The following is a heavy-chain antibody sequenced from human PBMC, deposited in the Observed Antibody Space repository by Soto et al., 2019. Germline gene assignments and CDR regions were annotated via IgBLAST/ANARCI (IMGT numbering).Heavy chain of an antibody. D-gene: IGHD6-13*01. CDR2: ISAYNGNT. J-gene: IGHJ6*03. CDR1: GYTFTSYG. V-gene: IGHV1-18*01. Sequence: QVQLVQSGAEVKKPGASVKVSCKASGYTFTSYGISWVRQAPGQGLEWMGWISAYNGNTNYAQKLQGRVTMTTDTATSKAYMELRSLRSDDTAVYYCARLSSSSWPHYFYYMDVWGKGTTVTVSS. CDR3: ARLSSSSWPHYFYYMDV.